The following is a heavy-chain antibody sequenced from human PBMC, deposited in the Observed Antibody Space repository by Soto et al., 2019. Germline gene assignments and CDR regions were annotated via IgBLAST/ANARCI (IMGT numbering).Heavy chain of an antibody. V-gene: IGHV3-48*01. CDR1: GFTFSTYN. D-gene: IGHD3-22*01. CDR2: ISDSSSTI. J-gene: IGHJ4*02. Sequence: PGGSLRLSCAASGFTFSTYNMNWVRQAPGKGLEWVSYISDSSSTIHYADSVKGRFTISRDNAKNSLYLQMNSLRAEDTAVYYCARDDYPHYDESSGYHFDYWGQGA. CDR3: ARDDYPHYDESSGYHFDY.